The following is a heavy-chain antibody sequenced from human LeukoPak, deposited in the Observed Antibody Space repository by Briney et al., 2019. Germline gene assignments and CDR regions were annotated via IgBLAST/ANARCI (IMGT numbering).Heavy chain of an antibody. CDR3: ARGDDSSGYSTFDI. CDR2: INHSGST. Sequence: SETLSLTCAVYGGSFSGYYWSWIRQPPGKGMEWIGEINHSGSTNYNPSLKSRVTISVDTSKNQFSLKLSSVTAADTAVYYCARGDDSSGYSTFDIWGQGTMVTVSS. D-gene: IGHD3-22*01. V-gene: IGHV4-34*01. CDR1: GGSFSGYY. J-gene: IGHJ3*02.